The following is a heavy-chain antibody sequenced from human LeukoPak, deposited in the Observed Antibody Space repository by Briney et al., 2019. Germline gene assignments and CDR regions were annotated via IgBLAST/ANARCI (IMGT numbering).Heavy chain of an antibody. CDR2: IIPILGIA. CDR3: ARGYNYGMDV. V-gene: IGHV1-69*04. J-gene: IGHJ6*01. Sequence: SVKVSCKASGGTFSSYAISWVRQAPGQGLEWMGRIIPILGIANYAQKFQGRVTITADKSTSTAYMELSSLRSEDTAVHYCARGYNYGMDVWGKGPRSPSPQ. CDR1: GGTFSSYA.